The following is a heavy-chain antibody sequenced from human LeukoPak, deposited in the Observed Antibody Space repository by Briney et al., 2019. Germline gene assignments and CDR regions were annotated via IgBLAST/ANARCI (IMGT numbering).Heavy chain of an antibody. CDR3: ARDYIFGVVKRPYGMDV. J-gene: IGHJ6*02. Sequence: ASVKVSCKASGYTFTSYGISWVRQAPGQGLEWMGWISAYNGNTNYAQKLQGRVTMTTDTSTSTAYMELRSLRSDDTAVYYCARDYIFGVVKRPYGMDVWGQGTTVTVSS. D-gene: IGHD3-3*01. CDR2: ISAYNGNT. V-gene: IGHV1-18*01. CDR1: GYTFTSYG.